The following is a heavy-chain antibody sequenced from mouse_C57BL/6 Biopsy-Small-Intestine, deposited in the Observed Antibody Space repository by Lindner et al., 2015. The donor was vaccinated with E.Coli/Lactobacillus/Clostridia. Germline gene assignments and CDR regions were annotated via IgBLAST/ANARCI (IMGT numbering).Heavy chain of an antibody. V-gene: IGHV1-54*01. CDR2: INPGSGGT. J-gene: IGHJ2*01. Sequence: VQLQESGAELVRPGTSVKVSCKASGYAFTNYLIQWVKRRPGQGLEWIGVINPGSGGTNYNEKFKGKATLTADKSSSTAYMQLSSLTFEDSAVYFCARDLDFDYWGQGTTLTVSS. CDR1: GYAFTNYL. CDR3: ARDLDFDY.